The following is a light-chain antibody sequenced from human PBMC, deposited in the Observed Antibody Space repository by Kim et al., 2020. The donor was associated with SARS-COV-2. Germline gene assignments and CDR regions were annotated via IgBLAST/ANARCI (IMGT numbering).Light chain of an antibody. J-gene: IGLJ1*01. CDR2: DVS. CDR3: SSYTSSSTLV. CDR1: SSDVGGYNY. Sequence: QSITISSTGTSSDVGGYNYVYWYQQHPGKAPKLMIYDVSNRPSGVSNRFSGSKSGNTASLTISGLQAEDEADYYCSSYTSSSTLVFGTGTKVTVL. V-gene: IGLV2-14*03.